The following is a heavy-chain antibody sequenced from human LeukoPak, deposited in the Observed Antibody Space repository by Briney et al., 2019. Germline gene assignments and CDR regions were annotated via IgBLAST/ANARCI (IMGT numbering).Heavy chain of an antibody. V-gene: IGHV4-59*01. Sequence: PSETLSLTCTVSGGSISSYYWNWIRQPPGQGLGWMGYIYYSGSTNYNPSLKSRVTISVDTSKNQYSLKLSSVTAAATAVYYCARVRTRHNWFDPSSQGTLVTASA. CDR1: GGSISSYY. J-gene: IGHJ5*02. CDR3: ARVRTRHNWFDP. CDR2: IYYSGST.